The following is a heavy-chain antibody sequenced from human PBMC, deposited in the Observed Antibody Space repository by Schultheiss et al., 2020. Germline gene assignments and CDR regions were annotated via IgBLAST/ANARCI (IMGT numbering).Heavy chain of an antibody. V-gene: IGHV4-34*01. Sequence: SETLSLTCAVYGGSFSGYYWSWIRQPPGKGLEWIGEINHSGSTTYNPSLKSRVTISVDTSKNQFSLKLSSVTAADTAVYYCARDGPQWLGGVDWGQGTLVIVSS. CDR2: INHSGST. J-gene: IGHJ4*02. CDR1: GGSFSGYY. CDR3: ARDGPQWLGGVD. D-gene: IGHD6-19*01.